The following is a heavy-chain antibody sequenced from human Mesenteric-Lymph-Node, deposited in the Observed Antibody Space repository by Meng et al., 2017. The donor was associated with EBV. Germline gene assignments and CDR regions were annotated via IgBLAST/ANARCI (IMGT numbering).Heavy chain of an antibody. D-gene: IGHD4-17*01. CDR3: ASTDFDY. V-gene: IGHV3-21*01. Sequence: VELVAAGGGLLKSGGSLSLSCAASGFPFSSHTLNWVRQTPGKGLEWVSSITSSSSYIYYADSVKGRFTISRDNAKNSLYLQMNSLRAEDTAIYYCASTDFDYWGQGTLVTVSS. CDR2: ITSSSSYI. CDR1: GFPFSSHT. J-gene: IGHJ4*02.